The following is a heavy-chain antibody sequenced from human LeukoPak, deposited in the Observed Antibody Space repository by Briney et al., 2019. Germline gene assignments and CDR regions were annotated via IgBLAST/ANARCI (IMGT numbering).Heavy chain of an antibody. CDR3: ARIGGIAARNFDY. CDR2: IGGSGDST. D-gene: IGHD6-6*01. Sequence: GGSLRLSCAASGFTFRNYALSWVRQAPGKGLEWVSAIGGSGDSTFYADSVKGRFTISRDNFKNTLYLQMNGLRAEDTAVYYCARIGGIAARNFDYWGQGTLVTVSS. V-gene: IGHV3-23*01. CDR1: GFTFRNYA. J-gene: IGHJ4*02.